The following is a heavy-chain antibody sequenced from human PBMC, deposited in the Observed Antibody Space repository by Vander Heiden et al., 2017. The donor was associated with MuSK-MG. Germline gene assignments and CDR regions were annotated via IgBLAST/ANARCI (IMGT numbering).Heavy chain of an antibody. CDR1: GIPFSSSW. CDR3: VRETRGPDD. D-gene: IGHD3-10*01. V-gene: IGHV3-7*03. Sequence: EVQLVESGGGLVQPGGSLRLSCAASGIPFSSSWMSWVRQAPEKGLEWVANIKPDGSEGYDVDSVKGRFTISRDNVKTSLYLQMNSLRAEDTAVYYCVRETRGPDDGGQGNLVTVSS. CDR2: IKPDGSEG. J-gene: IGHJ4*02.